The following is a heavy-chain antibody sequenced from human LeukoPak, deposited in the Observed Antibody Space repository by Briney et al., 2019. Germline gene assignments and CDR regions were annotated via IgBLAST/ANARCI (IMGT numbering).Heavy chain of an antibody. CDR1: GFTFSSYW. J-gene: IGHJ6*02. Sequence: PGGSLRLSCAASGFTFSSYWMSWVRQAPGKGLEWVANIKQDGSEKYYVDSVKGRFTISRDNAKNSLYLQMNSLRAEDTAVYYCARDGSSSWYGMDVWGQGTTVTVSS. V-gene: IGHV3-7*01. CDR3: ARDGSSSWYGMDV. CDR2: IKQDGSEK. D-gene: IGHD6-13*01.